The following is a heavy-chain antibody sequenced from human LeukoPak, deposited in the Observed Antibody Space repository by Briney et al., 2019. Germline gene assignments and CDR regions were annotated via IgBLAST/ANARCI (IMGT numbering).Heavy chain of an antibody. D-gene: IGHD2-15*01. CDR3: AKSRIVDHRGYFDY. Sequence: GSLRLSCAASGFTFAEYTMHWVRQAPGKGLEWVSLISWNGARIHYGDSVKGRFTISRDNYKDTLYLQMHSLGAEDTAIYYCAKSRIVDHRGYFDYWGQGTLVTVSS. V-gene: IGHV3-43*01. CDR2: ISWNGARI. J-gene: IGHJ4*02. CDR1: GFTFAEYT.